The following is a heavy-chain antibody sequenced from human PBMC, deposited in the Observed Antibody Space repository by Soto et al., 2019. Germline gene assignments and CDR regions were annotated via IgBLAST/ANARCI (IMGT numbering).Heavy chain of an antibody. V-gene: IGHV3-23*01. CDR1: GFTFSNYA. Sequence: PGGSLRLSCAASGFTFSNYAMTWVRQAPGKGLEWVSAISGSGGSTYSADSVKGRFTISRDNSKNTLYLQMNSLRAEDTAVYYCANGVGATPPYFYYYGMDVWGQGTTVTVSS. CDR2: ISGSGGST. D-gene: IGHD1-26*01. CDR3: ANGVGATPPYFYYYGMDV. J-gene: IGHJ6*02.